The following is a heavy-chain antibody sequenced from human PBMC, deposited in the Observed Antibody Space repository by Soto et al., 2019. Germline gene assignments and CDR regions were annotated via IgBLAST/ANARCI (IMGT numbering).Heavy chain of an antibody. CDR1: GFTFTSSA. D-gene: IGHD3-22*01. CDR2: IVVGSGNT. Sequence: SVKVSCKASGFTFTSSAVQWVRQARGQRLEWIGWIVVGSGNTNYAQKFQERVTITRDMSTSTAYMELSSLRSEDTAVYYCAASRPSRYYDSSGYYGVYYYYGMDVWGQGTTVTVSS. J-gene: IGHJ6*02. V-gene: IGHV1-58*01. CDR3: AASRPSRYYDSSGYYGVYYYYGMDV.